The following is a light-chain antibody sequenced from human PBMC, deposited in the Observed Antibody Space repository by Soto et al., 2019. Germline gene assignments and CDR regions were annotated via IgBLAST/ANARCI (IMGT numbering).Light chain of an antibody. CDR3: QQYHSWPA. CDR2: GAA. V-gene: IGKV3-15*01. CDR1: QSVGSSY. J-gene: IGKJ1*01. Sequence: EIVLTQSPGTLSLSPGERATLSCRASQSVGSSYLAWFQQKPGQAPRLLIYGAATRATSVPARFSGSGSGTEFTLTITSLQSEDFALYYCQQYHSWPAFGRGTRWIS.